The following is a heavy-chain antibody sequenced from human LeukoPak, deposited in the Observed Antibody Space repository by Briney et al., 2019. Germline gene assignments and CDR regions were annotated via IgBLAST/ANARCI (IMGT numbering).Heavy chain of an antibody. CDR2: ITSGDFV. Sequence: GGSLRLSCAVSGFTFSAYSMNWVRQAPGKGLEWVSSITSGDFVYFADSLKGRFTISRDNAKSSLYLQMNSLRAEDTAVYYCARGGFSMVRGVIIPSNSYYYYMDIWGKGTTVTVSS. J-gene: IGHJ6*03. CDR3: ARGGFSMVRGVIIPSNSYYYYMDI. D-gene: IGHD3-10*01. V-gene: IGHV3-21*01. CDR1: GFTFSAYS.